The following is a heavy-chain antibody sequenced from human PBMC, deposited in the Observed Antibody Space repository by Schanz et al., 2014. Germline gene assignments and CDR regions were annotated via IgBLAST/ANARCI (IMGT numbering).Heavy chain of an antibody. V-gene: IGHV3-7*01. CDR2: IKHDGSEK. CDR3: VREDMVRGIRAFDI. Sequence: EVQLVESGGGLVQPGGSLRLSCATSRLTFGNYWMSWVRQAPGKGLEWVAYIKHDGSEKYHVDSVKGRFTISRDNAKKSLFLQMNSLTAEDTAVYYCVREDMVRGIRAFDIWGQGTMVTVSS. J-gene: IGHJ3*02. D-gene: IGHD3-10*01. CDR1: RLTFGNYW.